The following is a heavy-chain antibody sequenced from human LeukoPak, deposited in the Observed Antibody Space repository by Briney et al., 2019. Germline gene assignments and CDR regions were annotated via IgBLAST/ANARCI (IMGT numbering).Heavy chain of an antibody. J-gene: IGHJ4*02. V-gene: IGHV4-59*12. CDR2: IYYSGST. CDR1: GYSISSYY. CDR3: ARGPRIQLWPTHLVFFDY. D-gene: IGHD5-18*01. Sequence: SETLSLTCAVSGYSISSYYWSWIRQPPGKGLEWIGYIYYSGSTNYNPSLKSRVTVSVDTSKNQFSLKLSSVTAADTAVYYCARGPRIQLWPTHLVFFDYWGQGTLVTVSS.